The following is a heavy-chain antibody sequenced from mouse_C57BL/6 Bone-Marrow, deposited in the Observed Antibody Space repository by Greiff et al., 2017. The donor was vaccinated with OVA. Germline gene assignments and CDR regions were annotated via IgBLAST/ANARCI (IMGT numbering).Heavy chain of an antibody. CDR3: ASPRYWLKAMDY. CDR2: INPSSGYT. V-gene: IGHV1-7*01. D-gene: IGHD2-12*01. J-gene: IGHJ4*01. Sequence: QVQLQQSGAELAKPGASVKLSCKASGYTFTSYWMHWVKQRPGQGLEWIGYINPSSGYTKYNQKFKDKATLTADKSSSTAYMQLTSLTYEDSAVYYCASPRYWLKAMDYWGQGTSVTVSS. CDR1: GYTFTSYW.